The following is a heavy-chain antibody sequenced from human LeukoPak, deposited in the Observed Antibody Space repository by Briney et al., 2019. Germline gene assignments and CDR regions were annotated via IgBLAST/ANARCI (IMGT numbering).Heavy chain of an antibody. Sequence: GGSLRLSCAASGFTVSSNYMSWVRQAPGKGLEWVSVIYSGGSTYYADSVKGRFTISRDNSKNTLYLQMNSLRAEDTAVYYCASGVLEQLVYYYYYMDVWGKGTTVTVSS. J-gene: IGHJ6*03. CDR3: ASGVLEQLVYYYYYMDV. V-gene: IGHV3-66*01. CDR1: GFTVSSNY. CDR2: IYSGGST. D-gene: IGHD6-13*01.